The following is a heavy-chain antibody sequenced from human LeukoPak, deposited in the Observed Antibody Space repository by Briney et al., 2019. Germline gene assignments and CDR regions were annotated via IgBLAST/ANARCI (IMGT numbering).Heavy chain of an antibody. D-gene: IGHD2-15*01. J-gene: IGHJ3*02. Sequence: GGSLRFSCAASGFTFSSYAMSWVRQAPGKGLEWVSAISGSGGSTYYADSVKGRFTISRDNSNNTLYLQMNSLRAEDTPVYSCATPWLLLGAFDIWGQGTLVTVSS. CDR2: ISGSGGST. CDR1: GFTFSSYA. V-gene: IGHV3-23*01. CDR3: ATPWLLLGAFDI.